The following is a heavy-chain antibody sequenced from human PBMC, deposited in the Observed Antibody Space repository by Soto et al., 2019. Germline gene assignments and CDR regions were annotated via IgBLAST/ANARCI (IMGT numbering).Heavy chain of an antibody. CDR1: GGTFSSYA. CDR3: ASGRYYDILTGSNWFDP. J-gene: IGHJ5*02. CDR2: IIPIFGTA. V-gene: IGHV1-69*13. D-gene: IGHD3-9*01. Sequence: SVKVSCKASGGTFSSYAISWVRQAPGQGLEWMGGIIPIFGTANYAQKFQGRVTITADESTSTAYMELSSLRSEDTAVYYCASGRYYDILTGSNWFDPWGQGTLVTVSS.